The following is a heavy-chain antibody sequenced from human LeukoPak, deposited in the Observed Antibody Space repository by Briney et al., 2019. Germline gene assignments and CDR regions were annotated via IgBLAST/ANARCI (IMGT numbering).Heavy chain of an antibody. CDR2: ISSSSSYI. CDR3: ARFYDSSGYTTHPGDY. V-gene: IGHV3-21*01. D-gene: IGHD3-22*01. Sequence: GGSLRLSCAASGFTFSSYAMSWVRQAPGKGLEWVSSISSSSSYIYYADSVKGRFTISRDNAKNSLYLQMNSLRAEDTAVYYCARFYDSSGYTTHPGDYWGQGTLVTVSS. CDR1: GFTFSSYA. J-gene: IGHJ4*02.